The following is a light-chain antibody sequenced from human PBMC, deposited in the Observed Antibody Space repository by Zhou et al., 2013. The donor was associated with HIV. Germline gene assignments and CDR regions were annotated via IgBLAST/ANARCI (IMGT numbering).Light chain of an antibody. CDR2: GAS. CDR3: QQANRFPQT. V-gene: IGKV1-8*01. CDR1: QDISTY. J-gene: IGKJ2*01. Sequence: AIRLNQSPSSLSASTGDRVTITCRASQDISTYLAWYQQKPGKAPKLLIYGASSLQSGVPSRFSGSGFGTDFTLTINRLHPEDFATYYCQQANRFPQTFGQG.